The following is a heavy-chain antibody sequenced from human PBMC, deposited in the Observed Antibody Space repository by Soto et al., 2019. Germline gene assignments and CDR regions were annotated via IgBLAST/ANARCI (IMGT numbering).Heavy chain of an antibody. V-gene: IGHV4-39*01. CDR2: IYYRGST. CDR3: ARQGGTSSWPDMGPDY. J-gene: IGHJ4*02. D-gene: IGHD6-13*01. Sequence: QLQLQESGPGLVKPSETVSLTCTVSGDSIINDNYYWAWIRQPPGKGLEWIGSIYYRGSTFYNPSLKSRITISVDTSKNQFSLNLRSVTATDTAVYYCARQGGTSSWPDMGPDYWGQGTLVTVSS. CDR1: GDSIINDNYY.